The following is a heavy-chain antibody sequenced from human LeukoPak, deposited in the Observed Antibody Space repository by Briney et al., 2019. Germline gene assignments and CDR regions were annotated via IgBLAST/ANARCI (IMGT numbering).Heavy chain of an antibody. CDR3: ARDGAADIVVVPASVIDAFDI. CDR2: ISAYNGNT. J-gene: IGHJ3*02. CDR1: GYTFTSYG. V-gene: IGHV1-18*01. D-gene: IGHD2-2*01. Sequence: GASVKVSCKASGYTFTSYGISWVRQAPGQGLEWMGWISAYNGNTNYAQKLQGRVTMTTDTSTSTAYMELRSLRSDDTAVYYCARDGAADIVVVPASVIDAFDIWGQGTMVTVSS.